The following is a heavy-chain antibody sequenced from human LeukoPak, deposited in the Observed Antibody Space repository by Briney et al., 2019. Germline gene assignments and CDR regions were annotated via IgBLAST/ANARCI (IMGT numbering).Heavy chain of an antibody. Sequence: SETLSLTCTVSGGSISGYYWSWIRRPPGKGLEWIGHIYYSGSADYNASLKSRATMFVDTSKNEFSLKLSSVTAAGTAMYYCARTLYYGDFADDAFDIWGQGTMVTVSS. V-gene: IGHV4-59*12. J-gene: IGHJ3*02. CDR2: IYYSGSA. CDR1: GGSISGYY. D-gene: IGHD4-17*01. CDR3: ARTLYYGDFADDAFDI.